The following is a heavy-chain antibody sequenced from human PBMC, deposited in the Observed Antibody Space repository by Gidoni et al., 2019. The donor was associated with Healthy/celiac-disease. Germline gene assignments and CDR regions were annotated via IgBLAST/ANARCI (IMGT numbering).Heavy chain of an antibody. Sequence: EVQLVESGGGLVKPGGPLRLSCAASGFTFSSYSMNWVRQAPGKGLEWVSSISSSSSYIYYADSVKGRFTISRDNAKNSLYLQMNSLRAEDTAVYYWARDTYSSSSLDYWGQGTLVTVSS. D-gene: IGHD6-6*01. CDR3: ARDTYSSSSLDY. J-gene: IGHJ4*02. CDR2: ISSSSSYI. CDR1: GFTFSSYS. V-gene: IGHV3-21*06.